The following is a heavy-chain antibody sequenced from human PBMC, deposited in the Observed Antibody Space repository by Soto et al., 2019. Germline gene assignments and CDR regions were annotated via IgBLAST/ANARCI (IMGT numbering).Heavy chain of an antibody. V-gene: IGHV3-48*03. CDR2: ISVFGSTK. D-gene: IGHD4-17*01. J-gene: IGHJ6*02. CDR1: GFTFSSHE. Sequence: EVQLVESGGGLVQPGGSLTLSCVASGFTFSSHEMKWVRQAPGKGLEWVSHISVFGSTKYYADSVKGRFTISRDNAKNSLYLQMKSLRAEDTAVYYCARARDYDYHYSGMDVWGQGTTVTVSS. CDR3: ARARDYDYHYSGMDV.